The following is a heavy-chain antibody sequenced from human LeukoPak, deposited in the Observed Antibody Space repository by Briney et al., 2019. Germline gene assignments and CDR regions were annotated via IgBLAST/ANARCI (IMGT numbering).Heavy chain of an antibody. D-gene: IGHD3-22*01. J-gene: IGHJ3*02. CDR2: IYYSGST. V-gene: IGHV4-59*01. Sequence: SETLSLTCTVSGGSISRYYWSWIRQPPGEGLEWIGYIYYSGSTNYNPSLKSRVTISVDTTKNQDSLKLSSVTAADTAVYYCARETYYYDSSGFSRGHAFDIWGQGTMVTVSS. CDR3: ARETYYYDSSGFSRGHAFDI. CDR1: GGSISRYY.